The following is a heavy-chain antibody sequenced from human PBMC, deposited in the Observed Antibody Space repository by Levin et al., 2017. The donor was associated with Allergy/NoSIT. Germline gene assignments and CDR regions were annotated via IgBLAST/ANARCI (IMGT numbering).Heavy chain of an antibody. CDR2: ISAYNGNT. J-gene: IGHJ6*02. V-gene: IGHV1-18*01. CDR1: GYTFTSYG. Sequence: ASVKVSCKASGYTFTSYGISWVRQAPGQGLEWMGWISAYNGNTNYAQKLQGRVTMTTDTSTSTAYMELRSLRSDDTAVYYCAREDYYGSGSYYNSYYYGMDVWGQGTTVTVSS. D-gene: IGHD3-10*01. CDR3: AREDYYGSGSYYNSYYYGMDV.